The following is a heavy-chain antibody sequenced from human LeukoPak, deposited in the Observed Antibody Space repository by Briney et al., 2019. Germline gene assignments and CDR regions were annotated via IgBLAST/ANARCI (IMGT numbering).Heavy chain of an antibody. D-gene: IGHD5-18*01. V-gene: IGHV4-34*01. CDR3: ARGGGYSLVYYYYGMDV. J-gene: IGHJ6*02. CDR1: GGSFSGYY. CDR2: INHSGST. Sequence: PSETLSLTCAVYGGSFSGYYWSWIRQPPGKGLEWIGEINHSGSTNHNPSLKSRVTISVDTSKNQFSLKLSSVTAADTAVYYCARGGGYSLVYYYYGMDVWGQGTTVTVSS.